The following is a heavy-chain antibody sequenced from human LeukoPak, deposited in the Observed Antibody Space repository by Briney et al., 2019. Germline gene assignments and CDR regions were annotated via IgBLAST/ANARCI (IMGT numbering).Heavy chain of an antibody. CDR1: GYTFTGYY. V-gene: IGHV1-69*13. J-gene: IGHJ4*02. D-gene: IGHD6-19*01. CDR3: ARDTVAGTNLDY. CDR2: IIPIFGTA. Sequence: ASVKVSCKASGYTFTGYYMHWVRQVPGQGLEWMGGIIPIFGTANYAQKFQGRVTITADESTSTAYMELSSLRSEDTAVYYCARDTVAGTNLDYWGQGTLVTVSS.